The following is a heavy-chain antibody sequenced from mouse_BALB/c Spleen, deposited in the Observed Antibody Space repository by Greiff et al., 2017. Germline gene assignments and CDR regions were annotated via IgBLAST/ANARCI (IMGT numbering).Heavy chain of an antibody. D-gene: IGHD2-12*01. J-gene: IGHJ4*01. Sequence: VQLVESGPGLVAPSQCLSITCTVSGFSLTSYDVHWVRQPPGKGLEWLGVIWAGGSTNYNSALMSRLSIIKDNSKSQVFLLMNSLQTDDTAMYYCGVDEAYYSYHYYAMDYWGQGTAVTGSS. CDR2: IWAGGST. CDR1: GFSLTSYD. CDR3: GVDEAYYSYHYYAMDY. V-gene: IGHV2-9*02.